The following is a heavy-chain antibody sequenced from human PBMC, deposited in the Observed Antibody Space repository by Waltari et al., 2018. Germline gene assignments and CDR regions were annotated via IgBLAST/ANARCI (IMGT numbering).Heavy chain of an antibody. D-gene: IGHD3-22*01. CDR1: SFSFSYHY. J-gene: IGHJ6*02. V-gene: IGHV3-72*01. CDR2: SREKAKSYTT. Sequence: EVQLVESGGGLVQPGGSLRLSCAASSFSFSYHYIDWVRQAPGKGLEWVGRSREKAKSYTTEFAASVKGRVTISRDDSKKSLYLQMDSLKTEDTAVYYCASYDFDSRGYTYGMDVWGQGTTVTVSS. CDR3: ASYDFDSRGYTYGMDV.